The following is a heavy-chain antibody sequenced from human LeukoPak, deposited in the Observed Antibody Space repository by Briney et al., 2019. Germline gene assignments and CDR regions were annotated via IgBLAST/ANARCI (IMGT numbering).Heavy chain of an antibody. J-gene: IGHJ6*03. CDR2: MNPNTGKT. V-gene: IGHV1-8*03. CDR3: ARGPLIGEHYHYYMDV. CDR1: GYSFSTFA. Sequence: GAAVKVSCKASGYSFSTFAINWVRQAPGQGLEWMGWMNPNTGKTGYAQRFQGRVTITGNTSISTVDMELSSLTSDDTAVYYCARGPLIGEHYHYYMDVWGKGTTVTASS. D-gene: IGHD7-27*01.